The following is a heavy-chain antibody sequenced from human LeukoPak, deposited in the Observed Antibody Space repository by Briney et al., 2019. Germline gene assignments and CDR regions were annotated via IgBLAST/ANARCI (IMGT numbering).Heavy chain of an antibody. CDR2: ISGDGTTT. J-gene: IGHJ4*02. CDR1: GFTFADYF. Sequence: GGSLVLSCAASGFTFADYFMHWVRQAPGKGLECISFISGDGTTTYYRDSVRGRFTISRDNSKNSLYLQLESLRADGTALYFCATSHGWSPDHWGQGTLVTVSS. V-gene: IGHV3-43*02. CDR3: ATSHGWSPDH. D-gene: IGHD6-19*01.